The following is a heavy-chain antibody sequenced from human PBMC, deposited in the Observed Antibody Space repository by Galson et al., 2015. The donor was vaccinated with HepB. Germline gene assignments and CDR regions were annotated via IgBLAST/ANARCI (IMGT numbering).Heavy chain of an antibody. Sequence: SVKVSCKASGGTFSRYAISWVRQAPGQGLEWMGGIIPIFGTANYAQKFQGRVTITADESTSTAYMELSSLRSEDTAVYYCAIGAYSGYDSPFDYWGQGTLVTASS. J-gene: IGHJ4*02. CDR1: GGTFSRYA. CDR3: AIGAYSGYDSPFDY. D-gene: IGHD5-12*01. V-gene: IGHV1-69*13. CDR2: IIPIFGTA.